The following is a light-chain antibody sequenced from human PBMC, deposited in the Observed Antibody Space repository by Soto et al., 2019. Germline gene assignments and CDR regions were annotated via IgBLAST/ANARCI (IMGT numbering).Light chain of an antibody. CDR3: CSYAGNYSPV. J-gene: IGLJ1*01. CDR1: KSDVGSNNL. CDR2: EGS. V-gene: IGLV2-23*01. Sequence: QSVLTQPASVSGSPGQSITISCTGTKSDVGSNNLVSWYQLHPGKAPKFVIYEGSKRPSGVSNRFSGSKSGNTASLTISWLQAEDEADYYCCSYAGNYSPVFGTGTKVTVL.